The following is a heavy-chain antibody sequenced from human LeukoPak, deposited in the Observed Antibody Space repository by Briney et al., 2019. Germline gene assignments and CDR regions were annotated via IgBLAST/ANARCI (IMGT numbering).Heavy chain of an antibody. Sequence: GGSLRLSCAASGFTVSSNYMSWVRQAPGKGLEWFSVLYSGGSTYYADSVKGRFTISRDNSKNTLYLQMNSLRAEDTAVYYCASGARRTSCLDYWGQGTLVTVSS. J-gene: IGHJ4*02. CDR1: GFTVSSNY. CDR3: ASGARRTSCLDY. CDR2: LYSGGST. D-gene: IGHD2-2*01. V-gene: IGHV3-53*01.